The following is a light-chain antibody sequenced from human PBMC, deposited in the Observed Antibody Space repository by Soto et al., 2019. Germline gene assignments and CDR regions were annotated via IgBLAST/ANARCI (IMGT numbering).Light chain of an antibody. J-gene: IGKJ4*01. Sequence: EIVLTQSPGTLSLSPGERATLSCRASQSVSSSFLAWYQQKPGQAPRLLIYRASSRATGIPDRFSGSGSGTDFTLTISRLEPEDVAVYYCQQYDSSPLTFGGGTKVEIK. CDR3: QQYDSSPLT. CDR2: RAS. CDR1: QSVSSSF. V-gene: IGKV3-20*01.